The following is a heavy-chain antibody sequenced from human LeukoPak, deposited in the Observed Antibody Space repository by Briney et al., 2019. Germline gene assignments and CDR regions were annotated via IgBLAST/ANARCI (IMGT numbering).Heavy chain of an antibody. D-gene: IGHD7-27*01. V-gene: IGHV3-49*03. J-gene: IGHJ2*01. Sequence: GGSLRLSCAASGFTFSDHYMSWIRQAPGKGLEWVGFIRRKAYGGTTEYAASVKGRFTISRDDSKSIAYLQMNSLKTEDTAVYYCTRAGQLGGNWYFDLWGRGTLVTVSS. CDR1: GFTFSDHY. CDR2: IRRKAYGGTT. CDR3: TRAGQLGGNWYFDL.